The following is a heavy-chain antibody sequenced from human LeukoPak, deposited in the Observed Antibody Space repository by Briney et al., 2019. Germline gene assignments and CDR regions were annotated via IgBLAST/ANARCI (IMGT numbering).Heavy chain of an antibody. CDR1: GGSISSYY. CDR3: ARSVAGVFDY. D-gene: IGHD6-19*01. V-gene: IGHV4-59*08. J-gene: IGHJ4*02. Sequence: PSETLSLTCTVSGGSISSYYWSWIRQPPGKGLEGIGYIYYSGSTNYNPSLKSRVTISVDTSKNQFSLKLSSVTAADTAVYYCARSVAGVFDYWGQGTLVTVSS. CDR2: IYYSGST.